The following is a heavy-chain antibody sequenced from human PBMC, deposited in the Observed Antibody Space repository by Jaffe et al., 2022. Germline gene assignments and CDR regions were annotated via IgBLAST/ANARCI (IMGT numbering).Heavy chain of an antibody. D-gene: IGHD6-19*01. CDR3: AKETAVVGKPTFDG. Sequence: EVQLLESGGGLVQPGGSLRLSCAASGFTFSSYGMSWVRQAPEKGLEWVTGLSGSGDNAYYADSVKGRFTISRDNSKNTLYLQMNSLRAEDTAVYYCAKETAVVGKPTFDGWGQGTLVTVSS. CDR2: LSGSGDNA. V-gene: IGHV3-23*01. CDR1: GFTFSSYG. J-gene: IGHJ4*02.